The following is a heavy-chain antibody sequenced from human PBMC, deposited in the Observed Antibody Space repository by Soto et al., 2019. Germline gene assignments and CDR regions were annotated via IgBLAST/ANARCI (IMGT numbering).Heavy chain of an antibody. Sequence: SETLSLTCAVSGGSISSSNWWSWVRQPPGKGLEWIGEIYHSGSTNYNPSLKSRVTISVDKSKNQFSLKLSSVTAADTAVYYCARLSTVTTEYYYSGMDVWGQGTTVTVSS. D-gene: IGHD4-17*01. CDR3: ARLSTVTTEYYYSGMDV. CDR2: IYHSGST. CDR1: GGSISSSNW. J-gene: IGHJ6*02. V-gene: IGHV4-4*02.